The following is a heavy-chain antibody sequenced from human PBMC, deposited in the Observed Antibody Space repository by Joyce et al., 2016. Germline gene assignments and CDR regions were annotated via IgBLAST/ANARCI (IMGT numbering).Heavy chain of an antibody. V-gene: IGHV3-66*02. J-gene: IGHJ4*02. CDR2: IYTGGKT. CDR1: GFTVSSNY. Sequence: EVQLVESGGGLVQHGGSLRLSCAASGFTVSSNYMSWVRQAPVKGLECVSVIYTGGKTYYADSVKGRFTISRDTSKIQLSLQVSSLRAEDTAVYYCARTTTVVTNPFDYWGQGTLVTVSS. D-gene: IGHD4-23*01. CDR3: ARTTTVVTNPFDY.